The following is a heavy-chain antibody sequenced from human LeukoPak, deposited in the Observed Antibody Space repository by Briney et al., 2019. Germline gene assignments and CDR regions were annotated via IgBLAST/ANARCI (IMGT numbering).Heavy chain of an antibody. CDR2: INPNSGGT. D-gene: IGHD3-3*01. J-gene: IGHJ4*02. CDR3: VRDKYDFWRGPWGY. Sequence: GASVKVSCKASGYTFTDYYIHWVRQAPGQRLEWMGWINPNSGGTNYAQKFQGRVTMTRDTSITTAYMELSSLRFDDTAMYYCVRDKYDFWRGPWGYWGQETVVTVSS. V-gene: IGHV1-2*02. CDR1: GYTFTDYY.